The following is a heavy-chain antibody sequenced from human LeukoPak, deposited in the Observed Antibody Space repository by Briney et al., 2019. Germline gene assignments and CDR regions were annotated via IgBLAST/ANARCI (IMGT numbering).Heavy chain of an antibody. CDR3: ARGYSYGYY. V-gene: IGHV5-51*01. CDR2: IYPGDSHT. CDR1: GYSFTSYW. D-gene: IGHD5-18*01. Sequence: HGGSVSLLRKVSGYSFTSYWIGGARQIPGKGLEWMGNIYPGDSHTRYRPSFQGQHNIPADNSLSNPHLQWNVLKGSDSHVYHCARGYSYGYYWGQGTLVTVSS. J-gene: IGHJ4*02.